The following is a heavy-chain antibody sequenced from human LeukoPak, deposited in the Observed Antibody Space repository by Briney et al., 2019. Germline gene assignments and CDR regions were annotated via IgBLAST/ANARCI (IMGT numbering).Heavy chain of an antibody. V-gene: IGHV3-48*03. CDR1: GFPFSRFE. CDR3: ARARSGYYSDY. J-gene: IGHJ4*02. D-gene: IGHD3-3*01. Sequence: GGSLRLSCAASGFPFSRFEMNWVRQAPGKGLEWISYIRYSGDIKYYADSVKGRFTISRDNARDSLFLQMNSLKVEDTALYYCARARSGYYSDYWGQGTLVTVSS. CDR2: IRYSGDIK.